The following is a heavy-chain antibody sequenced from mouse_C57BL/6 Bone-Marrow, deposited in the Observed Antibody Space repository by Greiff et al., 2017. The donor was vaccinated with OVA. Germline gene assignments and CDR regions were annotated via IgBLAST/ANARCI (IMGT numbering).Heavy chain of an antibody. CDR1: GYTFTSYW. J-gene: IGHJ4*01. V-gene: IGHV1-7*01. D-gene: IGHD2-3*01. Sequence: QVQLQQSGAELAKPGASVKLSCKASGYTFTSYWMHWVKQRPGQGLEWIGYINPSSGYTKYNQKFKDKATLTADKSSSTAYMQLISLTYEDSAVYYCARDDGNSVYAMDYWGQGTSVTVSS. CDR3: ARDDGNSVYAMDY. CDR2: INPSSGYT.